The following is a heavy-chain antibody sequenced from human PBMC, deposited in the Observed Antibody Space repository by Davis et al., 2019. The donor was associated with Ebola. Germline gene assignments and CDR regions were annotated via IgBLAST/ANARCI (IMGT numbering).Heavy chain of an antibody. J-gene: IGHJ2*01. CDR1: GYSFTTYW. D-gene: IGHD4-17*01. V-gene: IGHV5-51*01. Sequence: GESLKISCKGSGYSFTTYWIGWVRQMPGKGLEWMGIIYPGDSDTRYSPSFQGQVTISADKSISTAYLQWSSLKASDTAMYYCARRVTTSFWYFDLWGRGTLVTVSS. CDR3: ARRVTTSFWYFDL. CDR2: IYPGDSDT.